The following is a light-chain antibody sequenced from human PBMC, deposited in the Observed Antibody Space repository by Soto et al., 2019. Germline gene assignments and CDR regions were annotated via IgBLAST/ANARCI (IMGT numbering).Light chain of an antibody. J-gene: IGKJ4*02. CDR3: QQYYSTPLT. CDR2: WAS. CDR1: QSVLYSSNNKNY. Sequence: DIVMTQSPDSLAVSLGERATINCKSSQSVLYSSNNKNYLAWYQQKPGQPPKLLIYWASTRESGVPDRFSGSGSGTDFTLTFSSLQAEDGAVYYCQQYYSTPLTFGGGTKVEIK. V-gene: IGKV4-1*01.